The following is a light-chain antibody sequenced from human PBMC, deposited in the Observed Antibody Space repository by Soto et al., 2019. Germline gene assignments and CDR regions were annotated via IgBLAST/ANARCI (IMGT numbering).Light chain of an antibody. Sequence: DIQMTQSPSSLSASVGDRVTITCQASQAISNFLNWYQQKPGKAPKLLIYDASSLETGVPSRFSGSGSGADFTFTISSLQPEDIATYYCQQYDNLPLTFGGGTKVEIK. CDR3: QQYDNLPLT. CDR2: DAS. V-gene: IGKV1-33*01. J-gene: IGKJ4*01. CDR1: QAISNF.